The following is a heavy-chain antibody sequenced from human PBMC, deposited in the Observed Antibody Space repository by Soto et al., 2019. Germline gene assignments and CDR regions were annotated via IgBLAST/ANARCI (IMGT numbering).Heavy chain of an antibody. D-gene: IGHD6-19*01. J-gene: IGHJ6*02. CDR1: GFTFSSYG. Sequence: PGGSLRLSCAASGFTFSSYGMHWVRQAPGKGLEWVAVIWYDGSNKYYADSVKGRFTISRDNSKNTLYLQMNSLRAEDTAVYYCARDSDSSGWYPSYYYGMDVWGQGTTVTVSS. V-gene: IGHV3-33*01. CDR3: ARDSDSSGWYPSYYYGMDV. CDR2: IWYDGSNK.